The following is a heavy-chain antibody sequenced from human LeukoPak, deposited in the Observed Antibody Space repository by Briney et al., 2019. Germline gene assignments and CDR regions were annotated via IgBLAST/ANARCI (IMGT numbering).Heavy chain of an antibody. J-gene: IGHJ5*02. CDR3: AGGPKQQLLWGRASNGFDP. CDR2: ISSSGSTI. CDR1: GFTFSSYE. Sequence: GGSLRLSCAASGFTFSSYEMNWVRQAPGKGLEWVSYISSSGSTIYYADSVKGRFTISRDNAKNSLYLQMNSLRAEDTAVYYCAGGPKQQLLWGRASNGFDPWGQGTLVTVSS. V-gene: IGHV3-48*03. D-gene: IGHD2-2*01.